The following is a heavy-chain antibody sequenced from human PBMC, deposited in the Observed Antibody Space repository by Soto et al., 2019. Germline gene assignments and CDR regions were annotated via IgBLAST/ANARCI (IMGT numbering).Heavy chain of an antibody. Sequence: GESLKIACKGSGYSFTSYWISWVRQMPGKDLAWMGRMEPSDSYTNYSPSCQCHFTISADKSISTAYLQWSSLEASDPPLDYCARRGIAAEIYYWGRGPLVTVSS. CDR3: ARRGIAAEIYY. V-gene: IGHV5-10-1*01. CDR2: MEPSDSYT. D-gene: IGHD6-13*01. CDR1: GYSFTSYW. J-gene: IGHJ4*02.